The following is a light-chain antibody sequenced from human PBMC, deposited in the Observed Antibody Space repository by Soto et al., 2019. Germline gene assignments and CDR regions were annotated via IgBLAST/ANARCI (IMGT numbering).Light chain of an antibody. CDR3: QSYDSSLSGVV. J-gene: IGLJ2*01. Sequence: SVLTQPPSVSGAPGQRVTISCTGSSSNIGAGYDVHWYQQLPGTAPKLLIYGNSNRPSGVPDRFSGSKSGTSASLAITGLHAEDEADYYCQSYDSSLSGVVFGGGTKPTVL. CDR1: SSNIGAGYD. CDR2: GNS. V-gene: IGLV1-40*01.